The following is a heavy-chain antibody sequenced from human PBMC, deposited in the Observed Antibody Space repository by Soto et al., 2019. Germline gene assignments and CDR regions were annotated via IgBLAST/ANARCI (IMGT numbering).Heavy chain of an antibody. CDR3: IRRGSPYYYDY. D-gene: IGHD6-25*01. Sequence: EVQLVESGGGLVQPGGSLKLSCAASGFIFSGSAVHWVRQASGKGLEWVGRILSKAGNYATAYPASMKGRFTISRDDSENTAFLQINSLKNEDTAVYYYIRRGSPYYYDYWGQGTLVAVSS. CDR1: GFIFSGSA. CDR2: ILSKAGNYAT. V-gene: IGHV3-73*01. J-gene: IGHJ4*02.